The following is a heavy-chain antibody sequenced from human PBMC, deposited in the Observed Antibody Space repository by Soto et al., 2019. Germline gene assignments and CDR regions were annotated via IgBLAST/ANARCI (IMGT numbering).Heavy chain of an antibody. CDR2: ISAYNGNT. J-gene: IGHJ2*01. CDR1: GYTFTSYG. CDR3: DRVSSGSYRIDWYFDL. V-gene: IGHV1-18*04. Sequence: QVQLVQSGAEVKKPGASVKVSCKASGYTFTSYGISWVRQAPGQGLEWMGWISAYNGNTNYAQRLQGRVTMTTDTYTSTAYMELRRLRYDDTAVYYCDRVSSGSYRIDWYFDLLGRGTLVTVSS. D-gene: IGHD1-26*01.